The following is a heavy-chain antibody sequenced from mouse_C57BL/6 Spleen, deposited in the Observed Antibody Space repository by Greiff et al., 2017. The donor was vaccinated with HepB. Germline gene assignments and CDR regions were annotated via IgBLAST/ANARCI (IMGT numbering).Heavy chain of an antibody. D-gene: IGHD1-1*01. CDR3: ARCPPYYYGSSDGYFDV. CDR1: GYAFSSSW. CDR2: IYPGDGDT. Sequence: QVQLQQSGPELVKPGASVKISCKASGYAFSSSWMNWVKQRPGKGLEWIGRIYPGDGDTNYNGKFKGKATLTADKSSSTAYMQLSSLTSEDSAVYFCARCPPYYYGSSDGYFDVWGTGTTVTVSS. V-gene: IGHV1-82*01. J-gene: IGHJ1*03.